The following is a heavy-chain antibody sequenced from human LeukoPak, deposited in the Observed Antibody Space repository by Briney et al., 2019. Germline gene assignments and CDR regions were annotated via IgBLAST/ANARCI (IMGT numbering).Heavy chain of an antibody. CDR2: TRNKAKSYTT. D-gene: IGHD5-24*01. CDR1: GFTFSDHY. V-gene: IGHV3-72*01. J-gene: IGHJ4*02. Sequence: PGGSLRLSCAASGFTFSDHYMDWVRQAPGKGLEWVGRTRNKAKSYTTEYAASVKGRFTISRDESKNSLYLQMNSLKTEDTAVYHCARVHTSDGYHLDYWGQGTLVTVSS. CDR3: ARVHTSDGYHLDY.